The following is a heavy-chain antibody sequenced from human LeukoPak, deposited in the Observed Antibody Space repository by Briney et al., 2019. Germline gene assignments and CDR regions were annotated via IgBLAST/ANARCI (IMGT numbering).Heavy chain of an antibody. CDR2: IKQDGSEK. D-gene: IGHD6-6*01. CDR3: ARCGYSSSSEDFQH. J-gene: IGHJ1*01. V-gene: IGHV3-7*01. CDR1: GFTFSSYW. Sequence: PGGSLRLSCAASGFTFSSYWMSWVRQAPGKGLEWVANIKQDGSEKYYVDSVKGRFTISRDNAKNSLYLQMNSLRAEDTAVYYCARCGYSSSSEDFQHWGQGTLVTVSS.